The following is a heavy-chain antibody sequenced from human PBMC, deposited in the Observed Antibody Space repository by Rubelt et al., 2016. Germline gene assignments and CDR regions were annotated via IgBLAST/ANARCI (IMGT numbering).Heavy chain of an antibody. J-gene: IGHJ4*02. Sequence: QLQLQESGPGLVKPSETLSLTCTVSGGSISSSSYYWGWIRQPPGQGLEWIGSIYYSGSTYYNPSLKIRVTISVDTSKNQFSLKLSSVTAADTAVYYCARDGDILTGYYNLWGQGTLVTVSS. CDR1: GGSISSSSYY. D-gene: IGHD3-9*01. V-gene: IGHV4-39*07. CDR2: IYYSGST. CDR3: ARDGDILTGYYNL.